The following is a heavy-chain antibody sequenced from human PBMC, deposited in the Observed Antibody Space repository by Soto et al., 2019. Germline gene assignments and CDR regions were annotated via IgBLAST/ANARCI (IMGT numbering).Heavy chain of an antibody. CDR1: GYTFTNYA. J-gene: IGHJ4*02. Sequence: GASVKVSCKASGYTFTNYAVHWVRQAPGQRLEWMGWINSANGNTGYSQNFQGRVTITRDTSANTSYMELSSLRSEDTAVFYCARGSAASSGWYLLDYWGQGTLVTVSS. CDR2: INSANGNT. V-gene: IGHV1-3*01. D-gene: IGHD6-19*01. CDR3: ARGSAASSGWYLLDY.